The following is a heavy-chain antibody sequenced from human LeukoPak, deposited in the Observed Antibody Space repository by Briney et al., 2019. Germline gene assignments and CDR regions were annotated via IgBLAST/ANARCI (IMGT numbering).Heavy chain of an antibody. CDR3: ARARFIDYDILTGYYLPRVDAFDI. CDR2: ISAYNGNT. V-gene: IGHV1-18*04. Sequence: AASVKVSCKASGYTFTSYGISWVRQAPGQGLEWMGWISAYNGNTNYAQKLQGRVTMTTDTSTSTAYMELRSLRSDDTAVYYCARARFIDYDILTGYYLPRVDAFDIWGQGTMVTVSS. D-gene: IGHD3-9*01. J-gene: IGHJ3*02. CDR1: GYTFTSYG.